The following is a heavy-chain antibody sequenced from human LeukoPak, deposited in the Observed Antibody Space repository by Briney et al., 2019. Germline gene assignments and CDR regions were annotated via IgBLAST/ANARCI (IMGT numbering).Heavy chain of an antibody. CDR3: ARDTYRFDDY. CDR2: INEDGSDK. CDR1: GFIFRNYY. V-gene: IGHV3-7*01. J-gene: IGHJ4*02. Sequence: GSLRLSCAASGFIFRNYYMAWVRQAPGKGLEWVASINEDGSDKYSVDSVRGRFTISRDNAKNSLYLQMSSLRAEDTAVYYCARDTYRFDDYWGQGTLVTVSS.